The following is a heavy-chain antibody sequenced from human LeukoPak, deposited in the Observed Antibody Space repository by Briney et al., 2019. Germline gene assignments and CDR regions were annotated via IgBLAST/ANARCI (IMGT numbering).Heavy chain of an antibody. CDR3: ARERYNYVYFDY. CDR1: GFSFSSYA. V-gene: IGHV3-30-3*01. CDR2: ISYDGSNK. D-gene: IGHD3-16*01. Sequence: GGSLRLSCAASGFSFSSYAMHWVRQAPGKGLEWVAVISYDGSNKYHADSVKGRFTISRDNSKSTLYLQMNSLRAEDTAVYFCARERYNYVYFDYWGQGTLVTVSS. J-gene: IGHJ4*02.